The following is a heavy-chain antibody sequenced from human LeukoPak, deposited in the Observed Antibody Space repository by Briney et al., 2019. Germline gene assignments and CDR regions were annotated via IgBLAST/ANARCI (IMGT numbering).Heavy chain of an antibody. CDR3: ARGYDYSNYWPGNSYDY. CDR1: GGTFSSYA. CDR2: IFPIFGTA. D-gene: IGHD4-11*01. J-gene: IGHJ4*02. V-gene: IGHV1-69*13. Sequence: SVKVSCKASGGTFSSYAISWVRQAPGQGLEWMGGIFPIFGTANYAQKFQGRVTITADESTSTAYMELSSLRSEDTAVYYCARGYDYSNYWPGNSYDYWGQGTLVTVSS.